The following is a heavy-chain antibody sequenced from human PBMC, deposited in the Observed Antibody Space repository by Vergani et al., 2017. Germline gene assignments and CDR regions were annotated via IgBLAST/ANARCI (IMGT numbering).Heavy chain of an antibody. Sequence: QLQLQESGPGLVKPSETLSLTCTVSGDSITYGAFYWSWIRQPPGKELEWIWYMYHSGSTNYNPSLETRVTISGDTSKNQFSLKLNSVTAADTAVYYCGRVADFYGLGSRLLDLWGQGILVTVSS. CDR1: GDSITYGAFY. J-gene: IGHJ5*02. D-gene: IGHD3-10*01. CDR2: MYHSGST. CDR3: GRVADFYGLGSRLLDL. V-gene: IGHV4-61*08.